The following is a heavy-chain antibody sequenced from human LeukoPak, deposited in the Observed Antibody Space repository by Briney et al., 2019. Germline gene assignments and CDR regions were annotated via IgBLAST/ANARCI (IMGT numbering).Heavy chain of an antibody. D-gene: IGHD5-12*01. CDR3: AKDLRGYSGYDGAFDI. CDR2: ISRSGDRT. Sequence: GSLRPSCAASGFTFSSYAMSWVRQAPGKGLEWVSAISRSGDRTYYADSEKGRFTISRDNSKNTLYMQMNSLSAEDTALYYCAKDLRGYSGYDGAFDIWGQGTMVTVSS. J-gene: IGHJ3*02. CDR1: GFTFSSYA. V-gene: IGHV3-23*01.